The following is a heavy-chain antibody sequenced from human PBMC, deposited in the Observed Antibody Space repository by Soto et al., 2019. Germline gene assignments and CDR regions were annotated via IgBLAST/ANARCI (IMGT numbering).Heavy chain of an antibody. D-gene: IGHD2-15*01. CDR3: AKGQYCSGGSCYSVPNWFDP. CDR1: GFTFSSYA. CDR2: ISGSGGST. V-gene: IGHV3-23*01. Sequence: GGSLRLSCAASGFTFSSYAMSWVRQAPGKGLEWVSAISGSGGSTYYADSVKGRFTISRDNSKNTLYLQMNSLRAEDTAVYYCAKGQYCSGGSCYSVPNWFDPWGQGTLVTVSS. J-gene: IGHJ5*02.